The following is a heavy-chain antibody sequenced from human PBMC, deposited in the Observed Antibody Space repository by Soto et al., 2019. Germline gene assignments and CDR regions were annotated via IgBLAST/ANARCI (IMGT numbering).Heavy chain of an antibody. J-gene: IGHJ6*02. V-gene: IGHV2-70*04. Sequence: SGPTLVNPAQTLTLTCTISGFSLSATGMRVSWIRQPPGKALEWLARIDWEDDKLYSTSLKARLTISKDASKNQVVLTMTNMDPVDTATYYCARAFYGMDVWGQGTTVTVSS. CDR2: IDWEDDK. CDR1: GFSLSATGMR. CDR3: ARAFYGMDV.